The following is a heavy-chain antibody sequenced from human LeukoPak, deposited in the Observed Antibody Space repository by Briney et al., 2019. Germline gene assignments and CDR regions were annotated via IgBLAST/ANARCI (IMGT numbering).Heavy chain of an antibody. CDR1: GGSISSGGYY. V-gene: IGHV4-31*03. CDR3: ARGGSHGDYVGIFDY. D-gene: IGHD4-17*01. J-gene: IGHJ4*02. CDR2: IYYSGST. Sequence: PSETLSLTCTVSGGSISSGGYYWSWIRQHPGKGLEWIGYIYYSGSTYYNPSLKSRVTISVDTSKNQFSLKLSSVTAADTAVYYCARGGSHGDYVGIFDYWGQGTLVTVSS.